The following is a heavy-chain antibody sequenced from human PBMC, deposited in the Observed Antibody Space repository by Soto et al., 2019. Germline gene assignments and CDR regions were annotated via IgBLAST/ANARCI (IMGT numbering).Heavy chain of an antibody. CDR3: GRVVLGLCSSTGCHNWFDP. CDR2: TYYRSKWYN. J-gene: IGHJ5*02. D-gene: IGHD2-2*01. CDR1: GDSVSSNSAA. Sequence: PSQTLSLTCAISGDSVSSNSAAWNWIRQSPSRGLEWLGRTYYRSKWYNDYAVSVKSRITINPDTSKNQFSLQLNSVTPDDTAVYYCGRVVLGLCSSTGCHNWFDPWGQGILVTVSS. V-gene: IGHV6-1*01.